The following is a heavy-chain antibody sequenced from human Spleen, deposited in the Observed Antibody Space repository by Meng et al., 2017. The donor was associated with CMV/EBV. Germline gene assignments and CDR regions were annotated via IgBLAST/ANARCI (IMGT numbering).Heavy chain of an antibody. CDR3: ARDISEGTTTYYFDS. D-gene: IGHD4-17*01. V-gene: IGHV4-38-2*02. CDR2: IYHGGTN. CDR1: RYPISGGYY. J-gene: IGHJ4*02. Sequence: SETLSLTCTVSRYPISGGYYWGWIRQTPGKGLEWIGSIYHGGTNYYNLSLESRVVISLDTSKNQFSLKLTSVTAADTATYYCARDISEGTTTYYFDSWGQGILVTVSS.